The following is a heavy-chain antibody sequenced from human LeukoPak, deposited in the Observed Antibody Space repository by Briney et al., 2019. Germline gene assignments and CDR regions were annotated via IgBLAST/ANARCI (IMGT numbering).Heavy chain of an antibody. CDR1: GGSFSGYY. CDR3: AREMVATTYYFDY. J-gene: IGHJ4*02. CDR2: INHSGST. V-gene: IGHV4-34*01. D-gene: IGHD5-12*01. Sequence: SETLSLTCAVYGGSFSGYYWSWIRQPPGKGLEWIGEINHSGSTNYNPSLKSRVTISVDTSKNQFSLKLSSVTAADTAVYHCAREMVATTYYFDYWGQGTLVTVSS.